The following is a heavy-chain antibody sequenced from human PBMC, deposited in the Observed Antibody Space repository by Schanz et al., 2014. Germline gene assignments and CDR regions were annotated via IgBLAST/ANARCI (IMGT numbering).Heavy chain of an antibody. CDR3: AKHRHYADNNGYPGIDY. V-gene: IGHV3-15*05. CDR2: IKRTSDGGTR. J-gene: IGHJ4*02. CDR1: GFTFSNTW. D-gene: IGHD3-16*01. Sequence: EVQLVESGGGLVKPGGSLRLSCAASGFTFSNTWMSWVRQAPGKGLEWVGHIKRTSDGGTRDNAPLKGRFIVSRDDSKNTLYLQMNSLRAEDTAVYYCAKHRHYADNNGYPGIDYWGQGTLVTVS.